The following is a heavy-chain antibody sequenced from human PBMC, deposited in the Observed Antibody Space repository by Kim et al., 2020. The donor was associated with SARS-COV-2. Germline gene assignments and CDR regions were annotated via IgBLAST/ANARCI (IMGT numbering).Heavy chain of an antibody. Sequence: KCRFTNSRDNRKNTMYLQMNSLRAEDTAVYYCAKGMTTVVTPDYYYGMDVWGQGTTVTVSS. D-gene: IGHD4-17*01. V-gene: IGHV3-23*01. CDR3: AKGMTTVVTPDYYYGMDV. J-gene: IGHJ6*02.